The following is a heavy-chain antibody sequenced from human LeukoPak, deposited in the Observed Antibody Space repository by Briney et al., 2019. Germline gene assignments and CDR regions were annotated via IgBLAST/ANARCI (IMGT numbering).Heavy chain of an antibody. CDR1: GFTFSSYS. J-gene: IGHJ4*02. CDR3: AKSRAGYRYGKFDY. Sequence: PGGSLRLSCAVSGFTFSSYSMSWVRQAPGKGLVWVSGASGLDDSTYYADSVKGRFTISRDNSKNTLYLQMNSLRAEDTAVYYCAKSRAGYRYGKFDYWGQGTLVTVSS. D-gene: IGHD5-18*01. CDR2: ASGLDDST. V-gene: IGHV3-23*01.